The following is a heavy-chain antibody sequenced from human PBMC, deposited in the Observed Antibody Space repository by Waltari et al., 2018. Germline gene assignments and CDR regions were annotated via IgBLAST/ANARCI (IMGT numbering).Heavy chain of an antibody. Sequence: ELQLVESGGGLVQPGGSLRLSCAAPGFTFSSYWMSRVHQAPGKGLEWVANIKQDGSEKYYVDSVKGRFTISRDNAKNSLYLQMNSLRAEDTAVYYCARSRVIGTFDYWGQGTLVTVSS. CDR2: IKQDGSEK. CDR3: ARSRVIGTFDY. J-gene: IGHJ4*02. V-gene: IGHV3-7*01. CDR1: GFTFSSYW. D-gene: IGHD3-16*02.